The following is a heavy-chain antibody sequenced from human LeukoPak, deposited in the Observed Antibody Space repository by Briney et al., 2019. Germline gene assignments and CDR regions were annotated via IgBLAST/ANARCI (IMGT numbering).Heavy chain of an antibody. J-gene: IGHJ4*02. CDR2: IYYSGST. D-gene: IGHD4-11*01. Sequence: PSETLSLTCTVSGGSISSGDYYWSWIRQPPGKGLEWIGYIYYSGSTYYNPSLKSRVTISVDTSKNQLSLKLSSVTAADTAVYYCASYSNYDYYFDYWGQGTLVTVSS. CDR1: GGSISSGDYY. V-gene: IGHV4-30-4*08. CDR3: ASYSNYDYYFDY.